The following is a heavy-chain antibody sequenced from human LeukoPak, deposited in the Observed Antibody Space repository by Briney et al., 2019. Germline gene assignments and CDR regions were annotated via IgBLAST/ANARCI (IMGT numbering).Heavy chain of an antibody. V-gene: IGHV4-34*01. CDR3: ARGGYSNSPKRITMVRGAITY. D-gene: IGHD3-10*01. CDR1: GGSISSYY. CDR2: INHSGST. Sequence: KPSETLSLTCTVSGGSISSYYWSWIRQPPGKGLEWIGEINHSGSTNYNPSLKSRVTISVDTSKNQFPLKLSSVTAADTAVYYCARGGYSNSPKRITMVRGAITYWGQGTPVTVSS. J-gene: IGHJ4*02.